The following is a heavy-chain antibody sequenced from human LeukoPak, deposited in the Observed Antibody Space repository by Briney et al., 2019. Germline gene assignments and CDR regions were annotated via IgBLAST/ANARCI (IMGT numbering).Heavy chain of an antibody. CDR3: ARMITRVNWFDP. CDR2: INHSGST. V-gene: IGHV4-34*01. D-gene: IGHD3-16*01. J-gene: IGHJ5*02. Sequence: SETLSLTCAVYGGSFSGYYWSWIRQPPGKGLEWIGEINHSGSTNYNPSLKSRVTISVDTSKNQFSLKLSSVTAADTAVYYCARMITRVNWFDPWRQGTLVTVSS. CDR1: GGSFSGYY.